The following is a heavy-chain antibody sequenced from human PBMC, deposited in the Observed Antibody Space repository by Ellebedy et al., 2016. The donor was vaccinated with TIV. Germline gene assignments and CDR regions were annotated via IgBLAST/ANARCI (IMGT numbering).Heavy chain of an antibody. CDR2: ISGGGGNT. D-gene: IGHD6-25*01. CDR1: GFIFTNYA. Sequence: GESLKISCTASGFIFTNYALNWVRQAPGKGLEWVSAISGGGGNTFYVDSVRGRFTISRDNSKRTLYLQMNNLRADETAMYYCTRRDSRAGDFWGQGTLVFVSS. CDR3: TRRDSRAGDF. J-gene: IGHJ4*02. V-gene: IGHV3-23*01.